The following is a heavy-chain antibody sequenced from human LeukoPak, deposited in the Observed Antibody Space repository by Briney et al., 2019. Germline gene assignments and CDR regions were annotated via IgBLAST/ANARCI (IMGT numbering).Heavy chain of an antibody. J-gene: IGHJ4*02. D-gene: IGHD6-13*01. CDR1: GGSISSYY. Sequence: SETLSLTCTVSGGSISSYYWSWIRQPPGKGLEWIGYIYYSGSTNYNPSLKSRVTISVDTSKNQFPLKLSSVTAADTAVYYCARDKGSWYYFDYWRQGTLVTVSS. CDR2: IYYSGST. V-gene: IGHV4-59*01. CDR3: ARDKGSWYYFDY.